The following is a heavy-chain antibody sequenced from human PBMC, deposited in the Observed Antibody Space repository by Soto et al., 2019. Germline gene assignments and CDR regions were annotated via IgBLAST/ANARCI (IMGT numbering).Heavy chain of an antibody. CDR3: ARSRGAPDAFDI. J-gene: IGHJ3*02. V-gene: IGHV1-18*01. CDR1: GYTFTSYR. D-gene: IGHD3-10*01. CDR2: ISAYNGNT. Sequence: APVKVSCKASGYTFTSYRISWVRQAPGQGLEWMGWISAYNGNTNYAQKLQGRVTMTTDTSTSTAYMELRSLRSDDTAVYYCARSRGAPDAFDIWGQGTMVTVSS.